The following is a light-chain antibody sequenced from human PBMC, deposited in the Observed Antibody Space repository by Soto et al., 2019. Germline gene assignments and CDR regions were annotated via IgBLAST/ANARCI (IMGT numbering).Light chain of an antibody. Sequence: DIVMTQSPDSLAVSLGETATINCKPSQSALYSSNNKNYLAWYQQKPGQPPKLLIYWASTRASGVPDRFSGSGSGTDFTLTISSLQAEDVAVYYCQQYYNTPITFGQGTRLEMK. CDR3: QQYYNTPIT. CDR2: WAS. V-gene: IGKV4-1*01. CDR1: QSALYSSNNKNY. J-gene: IGKJ5*01.